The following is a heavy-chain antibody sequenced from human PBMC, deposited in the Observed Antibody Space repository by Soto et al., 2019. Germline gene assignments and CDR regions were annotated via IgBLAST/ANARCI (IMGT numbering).Heavy chain of an antibody. V-gene: IGHV1-3*01. J-gene: IGHJ4*02. CDR3: ARGTTWVDY. D-gene: IGHD1-1*01. CDR2: INPDNGNT. Sequence: GASVKVSCKASGYTFTRYTMNWVRQAPGQRLEWMGWINPDNGNTKSSQKFQDRVIITRDTSASTAYMDLSSLSSVTAADTAVYYCARGTTWVDYWGQGTLVTVSS. CDR1: GYTFTRYT.